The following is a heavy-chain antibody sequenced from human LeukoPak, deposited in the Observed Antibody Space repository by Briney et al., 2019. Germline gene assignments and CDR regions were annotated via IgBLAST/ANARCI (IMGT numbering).Heavy chain of an antibody. J-gene: IGHJ4*02. Sequence: SETLSLTCTVSGGSISSYYWSWIRQPPGKGLEWIGFIYYSGSANYNPSLTSRVTISVDTSKNQFSLQLTSVTAADTAVYYCASWYSGDLGDYWGQGTLVTVSS. CDR2: IYYSGSA. D-gene: IGHD2-21*01. CDR1: GGSISSYY. V-gene: IGHV4-59*08. CDR3: ASWYSGDLGDY.